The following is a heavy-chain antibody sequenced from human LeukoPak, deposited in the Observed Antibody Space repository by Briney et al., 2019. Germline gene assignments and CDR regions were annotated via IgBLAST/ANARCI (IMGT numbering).Heavy chain of an antibody. CDR2: TYYSGST. Sequence: SETLSLTCTVSGGSISSYYWSWIRQPPGKGLEWIGYTYYSGSTNYNPSLKSRVTISVDTSKNQFSLKLSSVTAADTAVYYCARQYDGSPLQAFDIWGQGTMVTVSS. D-gene: IGHD3-22*01. CDR3: ARQYDGSPLQAFDI. V-gene: IGHV4-59*01. J-gene: IGHJ3*02. CDR1: GGSISSYY.